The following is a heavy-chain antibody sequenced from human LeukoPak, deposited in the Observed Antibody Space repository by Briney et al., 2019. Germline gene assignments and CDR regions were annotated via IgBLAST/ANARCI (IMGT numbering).Heavy chain of an antibody. CDR3: ASFLYCSSTSCYPSYFQH. CDR2: INPNSGGT. D-gene: IGHD2-2*01. J-gene: IGHJ1*01. CDR1: GYTFTGYY. Sequence: ASVKVSCKASGYTFTGYYMHWVRQAPGQWLEWMGRINPNSGGTNYAQKFQGRVTMTRDTSISTAYMELSRLRSDDTAVYYCASFLYCSSTSCYPSYFQHWGQGALVTVSS. V-gene: IGHV1-2*06.